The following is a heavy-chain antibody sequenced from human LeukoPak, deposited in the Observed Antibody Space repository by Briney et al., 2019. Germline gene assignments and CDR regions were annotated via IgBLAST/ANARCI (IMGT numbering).Heavy chain of an antibody. CDR1: GFTFSSYS. Sequence: GGSLRLSCAASGFTFSSYSMNWVRQAPGKGLEWVSYISSSSSTIYYADSVKGRFTISRDNSKNTLYLQMNSLRAEDTAVYYCARDLGRSAFDIWGQGTMVTVSS. CDR3: ARDLGRSAFDI. J-gene: IGHJ3*02. CDR2: ISSSSSTI. V-gene: IGHV3-48*01.